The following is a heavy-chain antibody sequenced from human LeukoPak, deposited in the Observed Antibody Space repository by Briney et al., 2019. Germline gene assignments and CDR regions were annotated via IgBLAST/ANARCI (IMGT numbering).Heavy chain of an antibody. V-gene: IGHV4-59*01. CDR3: ARVDMVDIIVRGVIITDPKPYFDY. D-gene: IGHD3-10*01. Sequence: SETLSLTCTVSGGSISSYYWSWIRQPPGKGLEWIGYIYYSGSTNYNPSLKSRVTISVDTSKNQFSLKLSSVTAADTAVYYCARVDMVDIIVRGVIITDPKPYFDYWGQGTLVTVSS. CDR2: IYYSGST. J-gene: IGHJ4*02. CDR1: GGSISSYY.